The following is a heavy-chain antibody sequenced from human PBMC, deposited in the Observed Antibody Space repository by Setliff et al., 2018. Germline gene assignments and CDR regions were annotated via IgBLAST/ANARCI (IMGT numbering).Heavy chain of an antibody. J-gene: IGHJ6*03. Sequence: SETLSLTCTVSGGSISSGGYYWSWIRQHPGKGLEWIGYIYYTGRTKYIPSLKSRVTISIHMSWNHFSLRLSSLTAADTAVYYCARGAPQRSSFDSRYMDVWDKGATVTVSS. D-gene: IGHD1-1*01. CDR1: GGSISSGGYY. V-gene: IGHV4-31*03. CDR2: IYYTGRT. CDR3: ARGAPQRSSFDSRYMDV.